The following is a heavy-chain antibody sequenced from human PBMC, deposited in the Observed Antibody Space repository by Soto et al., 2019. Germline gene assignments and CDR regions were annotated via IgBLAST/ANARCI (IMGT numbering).Heavy chain of an antibody. Sequence: QVQLQESGPGLVKPSQTLSLTCTASGSSISSGSYYWSWIRQHPGKGLEWIGYIYHSGSTYYNPSLKSRATISLDTSKNQFSLKLSSVTAADTAVYYCARDYMAVVDWGQGTLVTVSS. V-gene: IGHV4-31*03. J-gene: IGHJ4*02. CDR2: IYHSGST. CDR1: GSSISSGSYY. CDR3: ARDYMAVVD. D-gene: IGHD2-15*01.